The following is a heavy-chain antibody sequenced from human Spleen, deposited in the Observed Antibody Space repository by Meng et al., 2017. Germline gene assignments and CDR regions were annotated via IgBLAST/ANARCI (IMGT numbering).Heavy chain of an antibody. Sequence: GESLKISCAASGFTFSSYWMSWVRQAPGKGLEWVANIKQDGSEKYYVDSVKGRFTISRDNAKNSLYLQMNSLRAEDTAVYYCARDASEFYYYGLDVWGQGTTVTVSS. CDR1: GFTFSSYW. CDR3: ARDASEFYYYGLDV. J-gene: IGHJ6*02. CDR2: IKQDGSEK. D-gene: IGHD3-10*01. V-gene: IGHV3-7*01.